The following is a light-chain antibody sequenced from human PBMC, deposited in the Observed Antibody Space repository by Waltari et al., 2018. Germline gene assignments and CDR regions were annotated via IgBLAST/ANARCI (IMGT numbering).Light chain of an antibody. Sequence: QSVLTPPPSVSAAPGQKVTISCSGSSSNIGNNYVSWYQQFPGTAPKLLIYDNNKRPSGIPDRFSGSKSGTSATLDITGLQTGDEADYYCGTWDTSLNAAVFGGGTKLTAL. V-gene: IGLV1-51*01. J-gene: IGLJ3*02. CDR1: SSNIGNNY. CDR2: DNN. CDR3: GTWDTSLNAAV.